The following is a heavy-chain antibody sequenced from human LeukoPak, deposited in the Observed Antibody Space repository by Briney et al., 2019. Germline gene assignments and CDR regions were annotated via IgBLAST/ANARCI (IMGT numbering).Heavy chain of an antibody. CDR1: GYSISSSHY. Sequence: SETLSLTCGVSGYSISSSHYWGWIRQPPGKGLEWIGSISHSGDTCYNPSLKSRVTISVDTSKNQFSLRLSSVTAADTAIYYCARGTTVAASASWGQGTLVTVSS. CDR3: ARGTTVAASAS. J-gene: IGHJ5*02. V-gene: IGHV4-38-2*01. D-gene: IGHD4-11*01. CDR2: ISHSGDT.